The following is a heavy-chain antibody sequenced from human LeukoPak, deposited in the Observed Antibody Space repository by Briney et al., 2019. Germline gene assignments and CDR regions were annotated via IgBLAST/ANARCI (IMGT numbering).Heavy chain of an antibody. Sequence: SETLSLTCAVSGYSISGGYYWGWIRQPPGKGLEWIGNIYHSGSTYFNPSLKSRVTMSVDTSNNQFSLKLSSVTAADTAVYYCARDAESYDLWSGYSFDIWGQGTVVTVSS. CDR1: GYSISGGYY. CDR2: IYHSGST. J-gene: IGHJ3*02. D-gene: IGHD3-3*01. V-gene: IGHV4-38-2*02. CDR3: ARDAESYDLWSGYSFDI.